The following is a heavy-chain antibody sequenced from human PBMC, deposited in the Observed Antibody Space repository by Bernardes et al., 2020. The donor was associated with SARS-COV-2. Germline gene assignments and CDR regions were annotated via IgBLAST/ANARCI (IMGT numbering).Heavy chain of an antibody. J-gene: IGHJ4*02. D-gene: IGHD2-21*02. CDR1: GLTFSSYW. CDR3: ARDCGGDCYSGFDY. CDR2: ISSSSSYI. V-gene: IGHV3-21*01. Sequence: GESVRRSCAASGLTFSSYWMHWVRQAPGKGLEWVSSISSSSSYIYYADSVKGRFTISRDNAKNSLYLQMNSLRAEDTAVYYCARDCGGDCYSGFDYWGQGTLVTVSS.